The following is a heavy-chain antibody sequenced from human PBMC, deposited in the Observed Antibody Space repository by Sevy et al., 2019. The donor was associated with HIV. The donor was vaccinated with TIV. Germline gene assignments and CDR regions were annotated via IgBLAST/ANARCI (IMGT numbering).Heavy chain of an antibody. Sequence: GESLKISCAASGFTFSSYAMSWVRQAPGKGLEWVSAISGSGGSTYYADSVKGRFTISRDNSKNTLYLQMNSLRAEDTAVYYCAKEGDDYVWGSYFYWGQRTLVTVSS. V-gene: IGHV3-23*01. J-gene: IGHJ4*02. CDR2: ISGSGGST. CDR3: AKEGDDYVWGSYFY. CDR1: GFTFSSYA. D-gene: IGHD3-16*01.